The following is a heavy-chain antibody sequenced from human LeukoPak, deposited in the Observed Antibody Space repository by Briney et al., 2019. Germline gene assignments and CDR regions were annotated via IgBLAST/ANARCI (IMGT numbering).Heavy chain of an antibody. D-gene: IGHD6-6*01. J-gene: IGHJ6*02. CDR1: GFTFSSYA. CDR3: AKGLPIAAPDRSYHYYYGMDV. Sequence: GGSLRLSCAASGFTFSSYAMSWVRQAPGKGLEWVSAISGSGGSTYYADSVKGRFTISRDNSKNTLYLQMNSLRAEDTAVYYCAKGLPIAAPDRSYHYYYGMDVWGQGTTVTVSS. CDR2: ISGSGGST. V-gene: IGHV3-23*01.